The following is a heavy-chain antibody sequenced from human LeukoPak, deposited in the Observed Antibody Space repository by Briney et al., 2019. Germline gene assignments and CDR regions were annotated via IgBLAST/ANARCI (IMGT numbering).Heavy chain of an antibody. D-gene: IGHD3-16*01. Sequence: SETLSLTCSVSGGSIRSYYWSWIRQPPGKGLEWIGYIYYSGSTNYNPSLKSRVTISIDTSKNQFSLKLSSVTAADTAVYYCARSGSYGGGSVYWGQGTLVTVSS. CDR3: ARSGSYGGGSVY. CDR1: GGSIRSYY. CDR2: IYYSGST. V-gene: IGHV4-59*08. J-gene: IGHJ4*02.